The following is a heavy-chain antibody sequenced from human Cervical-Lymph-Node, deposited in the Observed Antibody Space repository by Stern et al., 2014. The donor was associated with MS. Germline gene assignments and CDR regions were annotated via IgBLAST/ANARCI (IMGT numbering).Heavy chain of an antibody. CDR1: GGSVSSGSYY. V-gene: IGHV4-61*01. D-gene: IGHD6-13*01. CDR2: IYYSGST. Sequence: QLQLQESGPGLVKPSETLSLTCTVSGGSVSSGSYYWSWIRQPPGKGLEWIGYIYYSGSTNYNPSLKSRVTISVDTSKNQFSLKLSSVTAADTAVYYCAREVESSAAGCFDYWGQGTLVTVSS. J-gene: IGHJ4*02. CDR3: AREVESSAAGCFDY.